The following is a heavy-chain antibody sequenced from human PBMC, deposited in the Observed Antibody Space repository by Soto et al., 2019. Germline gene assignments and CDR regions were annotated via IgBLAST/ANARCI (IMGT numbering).Heavy chain of an antibody. CDR2: IWYDGSNK. V-gene: IGHV3-33*01. CDR3: ARDYVDWSLSGTARGYYYGMDV. J-gene: IGHJ6*02. Sequence: PGGSLRLSCAASGFTFSSYGMHWVRQAPGKGLEWVAVIWYDGSNKYYADSVKGRFTISRDNSKNTLYLQMNSLRAEDTAVYYCARDYVDWSLSGTARGYYYGMDVWGQGTTVTVSS. D-gene: IGHD3-9*01. CDR1: GFTFSSYG.